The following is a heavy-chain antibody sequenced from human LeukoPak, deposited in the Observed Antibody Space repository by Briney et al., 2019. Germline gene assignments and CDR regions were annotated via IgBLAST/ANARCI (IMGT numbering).Heavy chain of an antibody. CDR3: VKGGWLDY. CDR1: GFTFNNFP. CDR2: ISGSGADT. D-gene: IGHD6-19*01. V-gene: IGHV3-23*01. J-gene: IGHJ4*02. Sequence: GGSLRLSCAAPGFTFNNFPMSWARQAPGKGLEWVSFISGSGADTYYADSVKGRFTISRDDSKNTLYLQMNSLRAEDTAVFYCVKGGWLDYWGQGALVTVSS.